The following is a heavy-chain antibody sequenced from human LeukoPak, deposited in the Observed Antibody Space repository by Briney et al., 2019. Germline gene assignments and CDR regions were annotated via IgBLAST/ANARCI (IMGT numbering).Heavy chain of an antibody. CDR2: MNPNSGNT. CDR3: AGLGGDSVDY. Sequence: GASVKVSCKASGYTFTSYDINWVRQATGQGLEWMGWMNPNSGNTGYAQKFQGRVTITADKSTSTAYMELSSLRSEDTAVYYCAGLGGDSVDYWGQGTLVTVSS. D-gene: IGHD4-17*01. J-gene: IGHJ4*02. V-gene: IGHV1-8*01. CDR1: GYTFTSYD.